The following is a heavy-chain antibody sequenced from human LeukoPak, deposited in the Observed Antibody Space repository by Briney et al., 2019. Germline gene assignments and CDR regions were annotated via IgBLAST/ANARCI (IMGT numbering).Heavy chain of an antibody. CDR2: ISYDGSNK. CDR3: AKIVADAFDI. CDR1: GFTFSSYG. Sequence: PGGSLRLSCAASGFTFSSYGMHWVRQAPGKGLEWVAVISYDGSNKYYADSVKGRFTISRDNSKNTLYLQTNSLRAEDTAVYYCAKIVADAFDIWGQGTMVTVSS. V-gene: IGHV3-30*18. J-gene: IGHJ3*02. D-gene: IGHD3-22*01.